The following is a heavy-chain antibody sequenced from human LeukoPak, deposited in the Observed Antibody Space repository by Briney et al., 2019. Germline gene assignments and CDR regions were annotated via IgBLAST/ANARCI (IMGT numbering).Heavy chain of an antibody. CDR3: TRALARDNWFDP. CDR2: INPNSGGT. CDR1: GYTFTGYF. V-gene: IGHV1-2*02. Sequence: ASVKVSCKASGYTFTGYFMHWVRQAPGQRLEWMGWINPNSGGTNYAQKFQGRVTLTRDTSISTAYMELIRLRFDDTAVYYCTRALARDNWFDPWGHGSLVTVSS. J-gene: IGHJ5*02.